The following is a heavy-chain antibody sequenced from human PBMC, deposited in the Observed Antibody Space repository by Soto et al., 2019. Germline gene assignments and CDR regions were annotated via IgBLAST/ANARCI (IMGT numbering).Heavy chain of an antibody. CDR1: GYTFISYD. CDR3: ARGRSMVRGNNWFDP. CDR2: MNPNSGDT. J-gene: IGHJ5*02. Sequence: GASVKVSCKASGYTFISYDINWVRRATGQGLEWMGWMNPNSGDTGYAQNFQGRVTMTRNTSISTAFMELSSLRSDDTAVYYCARGRSMVRGNNWFDPWGQGTLVTVSS. D-gene: IGHD3-10*01. V-gene: IGHV1-8*01.